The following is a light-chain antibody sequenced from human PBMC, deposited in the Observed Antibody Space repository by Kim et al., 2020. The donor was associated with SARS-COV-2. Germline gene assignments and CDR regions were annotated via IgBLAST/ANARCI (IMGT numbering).Light chain of an antibody. CDR3: QSYDSSAVV. CDR2: GNS. J-gene: IGLJ2*01. CDR1: SSNIGAGYD. V-gene: IGLV1-40*01. Sequence: PGQRVTISCTGSSSNIGAGYDVHWYQQLPGTAPKLLIYGNSNRPSGVPDRFSGSKSGTSASLAITGLQAEDEADYYCQSYDSSAVVFGGGTQLTVL.